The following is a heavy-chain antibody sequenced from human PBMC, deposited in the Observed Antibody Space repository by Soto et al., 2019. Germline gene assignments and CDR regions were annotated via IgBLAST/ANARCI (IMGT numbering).Heavy chain of an antibody. CDR2: IDWEDTK. CDR1: VGSISNANCY. CDR3: ARAFYGMDV. J-gene: IGHJ6*02. V-gene: IGHV2-70*16. Sequence: TLSLTCTVSVGSISNANCYWTWIRQPPGKALEWLARIDWEDTKLYSSSLKTRLTISRDTSKNQVVLTMTSMDPADTGTYYCARAFYGMDVWGQGTTVTVSS.